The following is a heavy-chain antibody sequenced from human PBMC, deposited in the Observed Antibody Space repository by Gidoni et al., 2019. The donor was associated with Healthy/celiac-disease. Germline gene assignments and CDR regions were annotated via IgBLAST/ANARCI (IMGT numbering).Heavy chain of an antibody. D-gene: IGHD6-19*01. CDR1: GGTFSSYA. CDR2: IIPIFGTA. J-gene: IGHJ6*02. CDR3: AREIIPSYSSGWYYYYGMDV. Sequence: QVQLVQSGAEVKKPGSSVKVSCKASGGTFSSYAIRWVRQAPGQGLEWMGGIIPIFGTANYAQKFQGRVTITADESTSTAYMELSSLRSEDTAVYYCAREIIPSYSSGWYYYYGMDVWGQGTTVTVSS. V-gene: IGHV1-69*01.